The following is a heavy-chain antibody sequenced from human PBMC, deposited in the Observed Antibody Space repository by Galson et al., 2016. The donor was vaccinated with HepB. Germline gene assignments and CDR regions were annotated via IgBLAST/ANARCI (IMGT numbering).Heavy chain of an antibody. CDR2: IRSKTDGGTT. V-gene: IGHV3-15*01. CDR1: GFTFSYAW. J-gene: IGHJ4*02. D-gene: IGHD2-15*01. Sequence: SLRLSCAASGFTFSYAWMSWVRQAPGKGLEWVGRIRSKTDGGTTEYAAPVTGRFTISRDDSEHMLYLQMNSLKTEDTAVYYCTTEKLGFCRGGSCYLGYWGQGTLVTVSS. CDR3: TTEKLGFCRGGSCYLGY.